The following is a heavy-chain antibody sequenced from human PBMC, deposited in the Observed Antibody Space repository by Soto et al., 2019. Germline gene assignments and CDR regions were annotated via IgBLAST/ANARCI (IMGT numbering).Heavy chain of an antibody. CDR3: ARLGYQLLIRPPLNPLSYYYYGMDV. J-gene: IGHJ6*02. CDR1: GYSFTSYW. D-gene: IGHD2-2*01. Sequence: GESLKSSGXGSGYSFTSYWISWVRQMPGKGLGWMGRLDPSDSYTNYSPSFQGHVTISADKSISTAYLQWSSLKASDTAMYYCARLGYQLLIRPPLNPLSYYYYGMDVWGQGTTVTVSS. CDR2: LDPSDSYT. V-gene: IGHV5-10-1*01.